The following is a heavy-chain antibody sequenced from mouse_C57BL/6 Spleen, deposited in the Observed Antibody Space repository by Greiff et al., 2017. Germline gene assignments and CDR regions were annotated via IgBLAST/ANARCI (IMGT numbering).Heavy chain of an antibody. Sequence: VKLQQSGAELARPGASVKMSCKASGYTFTSYTMHWVKQRPGQGLEWIGYINPSSGYTKYNQKFKDKATLTADKSSSTAYMQLSSLTSEDSAVYYCARSYDYDEEPWFAYWGQGTLVTVSA. D-gene: IGHD2-4*01. CDR2: INPSSGYT. V-gene: IGHV1-4*01. CDR3: ARSYDYDEEPWFAY. J-gene: IGHJ3*01. CDR1: GYTFTSYT.